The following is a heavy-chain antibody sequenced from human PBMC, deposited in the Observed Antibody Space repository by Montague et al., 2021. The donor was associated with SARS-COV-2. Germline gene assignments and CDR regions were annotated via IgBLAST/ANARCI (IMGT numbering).Heavy chain of an antibody. CDR1: GEPISGFL. Sequence: SETLSLTCSVSGEPISGFLWNWIRQPAGKGLEWIGRIYASGGTDXNPSLESRVTMSVDTSKNQFSLKVNSVTAADTAMYYCARGVVAAPPMVDYWGRGTLVTVSS. CDR2: IYASGGT. D-gene: IGHD2-15*01. V-gene: IGHV4-4*07. CDR3: ARGVVAAPPMVDY. J-gene: IGHJ4*02.